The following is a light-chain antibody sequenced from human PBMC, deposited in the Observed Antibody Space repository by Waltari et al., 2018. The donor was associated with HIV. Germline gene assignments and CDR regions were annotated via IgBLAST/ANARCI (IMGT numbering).Light chain of an antibody. V-gene: IGKV3-20*01. CDR1: QTVSSAY. J-gene: IGKJ1*01. Sequence: EIVLTQSPGTLSLSPGERATLSCRASQTVSSAYLAWYQQKPGQAPRLLIYEVSSRASGVPDRFSGTGSGTDFTLTISRLEPEDFALYYCQHYDRWPWGFGQGTKVEIK. CDR3: QHYDRWPWG. CDR2: EVS.